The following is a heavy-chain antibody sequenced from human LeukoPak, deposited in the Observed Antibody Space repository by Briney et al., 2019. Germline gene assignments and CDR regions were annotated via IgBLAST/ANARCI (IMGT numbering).Heavy chain of an antibody. CDR1: GGSISSYY. V-gene: IGHV4-59*01. CDR2: IYYSGST. J-gene: IGHJ6*02. D-gene: IGHD3-3*01. CDR3: ARGLRSHQLYYYGMDV. Sequence: PSETLSLTCTVSGGSISSYYWSWIRQPPGKGLEWIGYIYYSGSTNYNPSLKSRVTISVDTSKNQFSLKLSSVTAADTAVYYCARGLRSHQLYYYGMDVWGQGTTVTVSS.